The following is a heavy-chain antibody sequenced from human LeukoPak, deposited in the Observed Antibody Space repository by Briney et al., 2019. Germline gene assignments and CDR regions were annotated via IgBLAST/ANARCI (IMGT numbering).Heavy chain of an antibody. CDR2: IKQDGSEK. CDR1: GFTFSSYW. D-gene: IGHD6-13*01. Sequence: GGSLRLSCAASGFTFSSYWMSWVRQAPGKGLEWVANIKQDGSEKYYVDPVKGRFTISRDNAKNSLYLQMNSLRAEDTAVYYCARDSSSWYTDYFDYWGQGTLVTVSS. V-gene: IGHV3-7*01. J-gene: IGHJ4*02. CDR3: ARDSSSWYTDYFDY.